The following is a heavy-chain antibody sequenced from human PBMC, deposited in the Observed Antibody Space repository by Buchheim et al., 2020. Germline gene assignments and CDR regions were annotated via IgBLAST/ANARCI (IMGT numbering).Heavy chain of an antibody. J-gene: IGHJ6*02. CDR2: IKQDGSEK. D-gene: IGHD3-3*01. CDR1: GFTFSSYW. Sequence: EVQLVESGGGLVQPGGSLRLSCAASGFTFSSYWMSWVRQAPGKGLEWVANIKQDGSEKYYVDSVKGRFTISRDNAKNSLYLQMNSLRAEDTAVYYCASMRFLEWPHYYYGMDVWGQGTT. V-gene: IGHV3-7*03. CDR3: ASMRFLEWPHYYYGMDV.